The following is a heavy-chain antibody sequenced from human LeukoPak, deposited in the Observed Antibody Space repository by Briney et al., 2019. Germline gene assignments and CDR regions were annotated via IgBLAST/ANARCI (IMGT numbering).Heavy chain of an antibody. CDR3: ARDPPFIIGTTFFDY. Sequence: GGSLRLSCEASGFTFSSYVMTWVRQAPGKGLEWVSCISGSGDSTYYADSVKGRFTISRDNAKNSLYLQMNSLRAEDTAVYYCARDPPFIIGTTFFDYWGQGTLVTVSS. J-gene: IGHJ4*02. CDR2: ISGSGDST. D-gene: IGHD1-20*01. CDR1: GFTFSSYV. V-gene: IGHV3-21*01.